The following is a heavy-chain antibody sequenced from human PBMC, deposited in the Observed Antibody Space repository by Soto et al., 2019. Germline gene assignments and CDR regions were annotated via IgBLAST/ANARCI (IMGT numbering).Heavy chain of an antibody. Sequence: QVQLVQSGAEVKKPGASVKVSCKASGYTFSTYDISWVRQAPGQGLEWMGWIRVYNGDTDYAQILQGRVTMTTDTSTSTAYMELRSLTSDDTAVYYCARHSGGSGGNYWGQGTLVTVSS. J-gene: IGHJ4*02. CDR3: ARHSGGSGGNY. CDR2: IRVYNGDT. D-gene: IGHD5-12*01. CDR1: GYTFSTYD. V-gene: IGHV1-18*01.